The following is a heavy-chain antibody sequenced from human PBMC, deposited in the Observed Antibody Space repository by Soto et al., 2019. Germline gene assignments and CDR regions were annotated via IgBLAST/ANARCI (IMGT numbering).Heavy chain of an antibody. CDR1: GFTFSNYP. V-gene: IGHV3-30-3*01. D-gene: IGHD3-10*01. J-gene: IGHJ3*01. CDR3: ARDPPPPITFDAFDL. Sequence: QVLLVESGGGVVQPGRSLRLSCAASGFTFSNYPMHWVRQVPGKGLEWVALVSFDGDFKNYADSVKGRLTISRDNSKKTLYLHMNSLRPEDTAIYYCARDPPPPITFDAFDLWGHGTMVTVSS. CDR2: VSFDGDFK.